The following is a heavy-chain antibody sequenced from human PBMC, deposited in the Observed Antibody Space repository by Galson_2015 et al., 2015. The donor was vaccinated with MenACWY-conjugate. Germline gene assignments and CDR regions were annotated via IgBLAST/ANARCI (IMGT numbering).Heavy chain of an antibody. CDR3: ARVGRDGYNLGTFDY. CDR1: GGSFSGYY. D-gene: IGHD5-24*01. V-gene: IGHV4-34*01. Sequence: SETLSLTCAVYGGSFSGYYWSWIRQPPGKGLEWIGEINHSGSTNYNPSLKSRVTISVDTSKNQFSLKLSSVTAADTAVYYCARVGRDGYNLGTFDYWGQGTLVTVSS. CDR2: INHSGST. J-gene: IGHJ4*02.